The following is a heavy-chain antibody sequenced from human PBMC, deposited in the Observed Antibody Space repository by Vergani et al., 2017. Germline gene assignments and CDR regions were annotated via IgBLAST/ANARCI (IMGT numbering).Heavy chain of an antibody. J-gene: IGHJ4*02. V-gene: IGHV4-59*01. CDR2: IYYSGST. Sequence: QVQLQESGPGLVKPSETLSLTCTVSGGSISSYYWSWIRQPPGKGLEWIGYIYYSGSTNYNPSFKSRVTISVDTSKNQFSLKLSSVTAADTAVYYCAREGRIAAAGIAYWGQGTLVTVSS. CDR3: AREGRIAAAGIAY. D-gene: IGHD6-13*01. CDR1: GGSISSYY.